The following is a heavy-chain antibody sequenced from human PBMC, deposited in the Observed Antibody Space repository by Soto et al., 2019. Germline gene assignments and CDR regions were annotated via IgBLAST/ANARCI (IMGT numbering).Heavy chain of an antibody. CDR2: ISFDGRKK. CDR1: GFSFSNYG. D-gene: IGHD3-9*01. J-gene: IGHJ4*02. V-gene: IGHV3-30*18. CDR3: AKGDDNAGDY. Sequence: GGSLRLSCTASGFSFSNYGLHWVRQAPGKGLEWVAVISFDGRKKYYADSVKGRFAISRDNSNNTLFLLMDSLSADDTALYYCAKGDDNAGDYWGQGTLVTVSS.